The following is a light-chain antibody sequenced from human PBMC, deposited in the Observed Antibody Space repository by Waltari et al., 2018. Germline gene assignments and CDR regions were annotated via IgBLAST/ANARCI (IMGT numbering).Light chain of an antibody. CDR1: KSVSTY. Sequence: AIRMTQSPSSLSASTGDRVTITCRASKSVSTYLAWYQQKPGKAPKLLIYAASTLQRGVPLRFSGSGSGTDFTLSISCLQSEDFATFYCQQSYSSPRTFGQGTKVEIK. V-gene: IGKV1-8*01. J-gene: IGKJ1*01. CDR3: QQSYSSPRT. CDR2: AAS.